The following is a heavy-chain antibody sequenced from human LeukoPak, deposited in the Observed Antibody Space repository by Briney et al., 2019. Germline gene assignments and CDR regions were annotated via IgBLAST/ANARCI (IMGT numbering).Heavy chain of an antibody. J-gene: IGHJ4*02. CDR2: VDPRHGAK. Sequence: ASVKLSCKVSGDTVTAFAMHWVRQGPGQGLEWLGGVDPRHGAKIYAQNFQGRVTMPEDTSTDTAYMELSSLTFEDTAVYYWATDFRYYQLLISISVRPTFHSWGQGTLVTVSS. CDR3: ATDFRYYQLLISISVRPTFHS. V-gene: IGHV1-24*01. CDR1: GDTVTAFA. D-gene: IGHD2-2*01.